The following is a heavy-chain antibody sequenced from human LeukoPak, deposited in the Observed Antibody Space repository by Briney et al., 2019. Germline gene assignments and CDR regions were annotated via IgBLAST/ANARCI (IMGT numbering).Heavy chain of an antibody. CDR3: ARTYYYDSSGYYDYFLHYYFDY. CDR2: IYYSGST. CDR1: GVSISGSTFY. J-gene: IGHJ4*02. V-gene: IGHV4-39*07. Sequence: SETLSLTCTVSGVSISGSTFYWGWIRQPPGKGLEWIGSIYYSGSTYYNPSLESRVTISVDTSKNQFSLKLSSVTAADTAVYYCARTYYYDSSGYYDYFLHYYFDYWGQGTLVTVSS. D-gene: IGHD3-22*01.